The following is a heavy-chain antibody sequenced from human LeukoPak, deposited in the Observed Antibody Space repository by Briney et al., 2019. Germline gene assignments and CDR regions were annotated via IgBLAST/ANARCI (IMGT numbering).Heavy chain of an antibody. CDR1: GLPIADFA. CDR3: AKESGKFDY. J-gene: IGHJ4*02. Sequence: GGSLRLSCVASGLPIADFAMHWVRQAPEQGLEWVSLISGDGVSTFYTDSVRGRFSISRDNTKNSLYLEMNSLRTEDTAMYYCAKESGKFDYWGQGTLVAVSS. V-gene: IGHV3-43*02. CDR2: ISGDGVST.